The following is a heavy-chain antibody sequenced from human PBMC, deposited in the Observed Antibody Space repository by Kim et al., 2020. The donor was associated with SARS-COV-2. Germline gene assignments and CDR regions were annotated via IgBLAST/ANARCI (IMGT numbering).Heavy chain of an antibody. CDR2: ISGSGGST. CDR1: GFTFSSYA. D-gene: IGHD6-13*01. V-gene: IGHV3-23*01. J-gene: IGHJ5*02. Sequence: GGSLRLSCAASGFTFSSYAMSWVRQAPGKGLEWVSAISGSGGSTYYADSVKGRFTISRDNSTNTLYLQMNSLRAEDTAVYYCTKQPYSSSYWFDPWGQGTLVAVSS. CDR3: TKQPYSSSYWFDP.